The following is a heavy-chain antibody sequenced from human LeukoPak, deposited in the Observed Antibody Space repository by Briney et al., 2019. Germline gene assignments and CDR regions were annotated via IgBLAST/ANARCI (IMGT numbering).Heavy chain of an antibody. V-gene: IGHV4-30-4*01. CDR1: GGSISSGDYY. J-gene: IGHJ5*02. D-gene: IGHD3-22*01. Sequence: SQTLSLTCTVSGGSISSGDYYWSSIRQPPGKCLEGIAYMYYSGSTYYNPSLKSRVTMSADTSKKQLSLKLSSVTAADTAVYYCARPYYYDSRIDPWGQGILVTVSS. CDR3: ARPYYYDSRIDP. CDR2: MYYSGST.